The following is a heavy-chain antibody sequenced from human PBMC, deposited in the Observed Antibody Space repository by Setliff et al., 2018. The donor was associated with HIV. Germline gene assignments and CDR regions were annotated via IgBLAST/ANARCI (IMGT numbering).Heavy chain of an antibody. D-gene: IGHD5-18*01. CDR1: GGSINTGSYY. J-gene: IGHJ4*02. Sequence: SETLSLTCTVSGGSINTGSYYWGWIRQPPGKGLESIGTIYYSGSTYYDPSLKSRLTISVDTSKNQVSLKLSSVTAADTAVYYCARAGSYGWDYWGQGTLVTVSS. CDR3: ARAGSYGWDY. V-gene: IGHV4-39*07. CDR2: IYYSGST.